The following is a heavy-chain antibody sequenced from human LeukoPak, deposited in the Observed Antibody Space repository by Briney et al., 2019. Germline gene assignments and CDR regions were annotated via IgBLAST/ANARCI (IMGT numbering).Heavy chain of an antibody. D-gene: IGHD3-10*02. J-gene: IGHJ6*04. V-gene: IGHV3-48*03. Sequence: GGSLRLSCVASGFTFSSRDWMTWVRQAPGQGLEWVSYISSSGSTIYYADSVKGRFTISRDNAKNSLYLQMNSLRAEDTAVYYCAELGITMIGGVWGKGTTVTISS. CDR3: AELGITMIGGV. CDR1: GFTFSSRDW. CDR2: ISSSGSTI.